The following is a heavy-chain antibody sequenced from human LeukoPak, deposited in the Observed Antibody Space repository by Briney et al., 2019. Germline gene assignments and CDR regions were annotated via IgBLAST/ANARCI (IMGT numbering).Heavy chain of an antibody. D-gene: IGHD1-26*01. CDR2: VSFDGRNK. CDR3: VRIVGHTRPDF. J-gene: IGHJ4*02. Sequence: SGGSLRLSCAASGFTFSDSYMNWVRQAPGKGLEWVSFVSFDGRNKNYADSVRGRFTISRDNSKNTLYLQMNSVTYEDTAVYFCVRIVGHTRPDFWGQGTLVTVSS. V-gene: IGHV3-30-3*01. CDR1: GFTFSDSY.